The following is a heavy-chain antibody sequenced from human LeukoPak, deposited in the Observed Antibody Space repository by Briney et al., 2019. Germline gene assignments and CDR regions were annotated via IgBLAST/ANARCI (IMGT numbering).Heavy chain of an antibody. CDR1: GFTVRSNY. CDR2: IYSGGST. J-gene: IGHJ4*02. D-gene: IGHD5-12*01. CDR3: VRGGYRGFDYEY. Sequence: GGSLRLSCAASGFTVRSNYMSWVRQAPGKGLEWVSVIYSGGSTYYVDSVKGRFTISRDNTKNTLFLQMNRLRVEDTAMYYCVRGGYRGFDYEYWGQGTLVTVSS. V-gene: IGHV3-53*01.